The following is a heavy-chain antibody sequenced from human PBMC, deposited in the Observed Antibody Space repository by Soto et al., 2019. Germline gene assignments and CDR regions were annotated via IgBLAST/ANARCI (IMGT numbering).Heavy chain of an antibody. Sequence: VGSLRLSCAASGFTFSSYAMSWVRQAPGKGLEWVSAISGSGGSTYYADSVKGRFTISRDNSKNTLYLQMNSLRAEDTAVYYCAKDPPRGYCSSTSCYSDYYYGMDVWGQGTTVTVSS. D-gene: IGHD2-2*02. CDR2: ISGSGGST. V-gene: IGHV3-23*01. CDR1: GFTFSSYA. J-gene: IGHJ6*02. CDR3: AKDPPRGYCSSTSCYSDYYYGMDV.